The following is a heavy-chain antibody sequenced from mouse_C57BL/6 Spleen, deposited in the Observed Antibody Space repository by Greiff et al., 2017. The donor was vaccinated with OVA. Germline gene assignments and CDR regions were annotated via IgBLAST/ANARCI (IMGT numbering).Heavy chain of an antibody. D-gene: IGHD2-4*01. J-gene: IGHJ4*01. V-gene: IGHV1-55*01. CDR2: IYPGSGST. Sequence: QVQLKQPGAELVKPGASVKMSCKASGYTFTSYWITWVKQRPGQGLEWIGDIYPGSGSTNYNEKFKSKATLTVDTSSSTAYMQLSSLTSEDSAVYYCARERGHYDYPFDYWGQGTSVTVSS. CDR3: ARERGHYDYPFDY. CDR1: GYTFTSYW.